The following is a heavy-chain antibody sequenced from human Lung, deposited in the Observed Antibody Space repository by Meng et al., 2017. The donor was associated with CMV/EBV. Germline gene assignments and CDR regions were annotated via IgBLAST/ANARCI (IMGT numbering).Heavy chain of an antibody. V-gene: IGHV1-2*02. Sequence: ASVXVSCKASGYRFTDHYFHWVRQAPGQGLEWMGGIYPNSGGTHYAQKFQGRLTVTRDTSISTGYMELSSLGSDDTAVYYCARDNDWGPDYWGQGTLVTVSS. CDR2: IYPNSGGT. D-gene: IGHD7-27*01. J-gene: IGHJ4*02. CDR1: GYRFTDHY. CDR3: ARDNDWGPDY.